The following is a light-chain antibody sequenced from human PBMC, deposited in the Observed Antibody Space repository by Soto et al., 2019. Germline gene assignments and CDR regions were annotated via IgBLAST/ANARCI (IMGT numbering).Light chain of an antibody. V-gene: IGKV1-39*01. Sequence: DIQLTQSASCVSDSVGDGVTITCRTRQGLXSYLSWSQQKPGKAPKLLXDSASSLQRGGPSRLSGSGSGTDFTLSISSVQPEYFATYFCQQSYMDTITFGQGTRLEIK. J-gene: IGKJ5*01. CDR2: SAS. CDR1: QGLXSY. CDR3: QQSYMDTIT.